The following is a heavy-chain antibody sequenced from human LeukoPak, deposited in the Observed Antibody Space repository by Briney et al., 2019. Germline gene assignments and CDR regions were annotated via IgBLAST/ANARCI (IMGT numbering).Heavy chain of an antibody. D-gene: IGHD4-17*01. CDR1: GVSFSGYY. CDR2: INHSGST. Sequence: SETLSLTCAVYGVSFSGYYWSWIRQPPGKGLEWIGEINHSGSTNYNPSLKSRVTISVDTSKNQFSLKLSSVTAADTAVYYCARTAIDYGDYVFDYWGQGTLVTVSS. CDR3: ARTAIDYGDYVFDY. V-gene: IGHV4-34*01. J-gene: IGHJ4*02.